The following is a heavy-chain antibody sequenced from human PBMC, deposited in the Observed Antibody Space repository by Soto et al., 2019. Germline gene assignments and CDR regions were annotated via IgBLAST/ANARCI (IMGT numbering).Heavy chain of an antibody. CDR1: GGSISSSSYY. Sequence: PSETLSLTCTVSGGSISSSSYYWGWIRQPPGKGLEWIGSIYYSGSTYYNPSLKSRVTISVDTSKNKFSLKLSSVTAADTAVYYCARHRGPQVDYWGQGTLVTVSS. CDR3: ARHRGPQVDY. J-gene: IGHJ4*02. V-gene: IGHV4-39*01. D-gene: IGHD3-10*01. CDR2: IYYSGST.